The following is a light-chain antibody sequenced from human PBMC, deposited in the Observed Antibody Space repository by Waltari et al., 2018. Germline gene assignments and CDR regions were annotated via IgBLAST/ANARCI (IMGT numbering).Light chain of an antibody. Sequence: ETVLTQSPDILSLSPGERATLSCRASLSVSTYLAWYQQKPGQAPRLLVYDASNRATGIPARFSGSGSGTDFTLTISSLEPEDFVVYYCQQRSNGLTFGGGTKVEIK. CDR2: DAS. CDR1: LSVSTY. J-gene: IGKJ4*01. V-gene: IGKV3-11*01. CDR3: QQRSNGLT.